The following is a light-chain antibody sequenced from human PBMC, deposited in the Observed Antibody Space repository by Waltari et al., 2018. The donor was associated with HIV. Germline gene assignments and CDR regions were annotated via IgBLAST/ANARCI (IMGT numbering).Light chain of an antibody. J-gene: IGLJ2*01. CDR1: TSNLGAGYD. V-gene: IGLV1-40*01. CDR3: QSYDRGLSGPV. Sequence: QSVLRPPPSVSGAPGQRVTLSCVVSTSNLGAGYDVPWYQHVPGTGPKLLIYSDTKRPSGVPDRFSGSKSGTSGFLAITGLQADDEADYYCQSYDRGLSGPVFGGGTKLTVL. CDR2: SDT.